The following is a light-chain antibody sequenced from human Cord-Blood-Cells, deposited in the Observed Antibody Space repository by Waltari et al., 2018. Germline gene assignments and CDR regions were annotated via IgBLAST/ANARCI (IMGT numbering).Light chain of an antibody. CDR1: SSAVGSYNL. Sequence: QSALTQPASVSGSPGQSITISCTGTSSAVGSYNLVSWYQQHPGKAPKRMIYEGSKRPSGVSDRVSGSKSGNTASLTISGLQAEYEADYYCCSYAGSSTWVFGGGTKLTVL. V-gene: IGLV2-23*01. J-gene: IGLJ3*02. CDR3: CSYAGSSTWV. CDR2: EGS.